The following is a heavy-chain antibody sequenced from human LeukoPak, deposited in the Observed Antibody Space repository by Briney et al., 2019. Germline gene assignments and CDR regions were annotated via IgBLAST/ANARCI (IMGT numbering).Heavy chain of an antibody. J-gene: IGHJ3*02. CDR1: GGSISSGDYY. D-gene: IGHD3-9*01. V-gene: IGHV4-30-4*01. CDR2: IYYSGST. CDR3: ARDQGWSYDILTGYAHDAFDI. Sequence: SETLSLTCTVSGGSISSGDYYWSWIRQPPGKGLEWIGYIYYSGSTYYNPSLKSRVTISVDTSKNQFSLKLSSVTAADTAVYYCARDQGWSYDILTGYAHDAFDIWGQGTMVTVSS.